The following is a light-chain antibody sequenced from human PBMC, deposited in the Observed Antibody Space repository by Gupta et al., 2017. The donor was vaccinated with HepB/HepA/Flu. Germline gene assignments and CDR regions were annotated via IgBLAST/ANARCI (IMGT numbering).Light chain of an antibody. J-gene: IGKJ2*01. CDR3: QQYKNWPPYT. V-gene: IGKV3-15*01. CDR1: QSVSSN. Sequence: EIVMTQSPATLSVSPGERVTLSCRASQSVSSNLAWYQQKPGQAPRLLIYSASTRASGIPARFSGSGSGTEFTLTISSRQSEDFAVYYCQQYKNWPPYTFGQGTKLEIK. CDR2: SAS.